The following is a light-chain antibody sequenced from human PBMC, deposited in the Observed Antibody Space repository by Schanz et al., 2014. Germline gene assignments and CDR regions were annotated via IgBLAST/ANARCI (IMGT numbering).Light chain of an antibody. CDR3: QHYGSPPLT. J-gene: IGKJ3*01. CDR1: QSVSSSY. Sequence: EIVLTQSPGTLSLSPGERATLSCRASQSVSSSYLAWYQQKPGQAPRLLICGASSRATGIPDRFSGSGSGTDFTLNISSLEPEGSAVYYGQHYGSPPLTFGPGTTVDIK. V-gene: IGKV3-20*01. CDR2: GAS.